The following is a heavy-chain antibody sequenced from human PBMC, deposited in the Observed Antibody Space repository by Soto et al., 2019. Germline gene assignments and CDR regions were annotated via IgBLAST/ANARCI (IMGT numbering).Heavy chain of an antibody. J-gene: IGHJ4*02. CDR1: GYTFTSYD. CDR3: ARGALELTDFDY. V-gene: IGHV1-8*01. D-gene: IGHD1-7*01. CDR2: MNPNSGNT. Sequence: QVQLVQSGAEVKKPGASVKVSCKASGYTFTSYDINWVRQATGQGLEWMGWMNPNSGNTGYAQKSQGRVTMNRNTSISTAYMELSSLRSEDTAVYYCARGALELTDFDYWGQGTLVTVSS.